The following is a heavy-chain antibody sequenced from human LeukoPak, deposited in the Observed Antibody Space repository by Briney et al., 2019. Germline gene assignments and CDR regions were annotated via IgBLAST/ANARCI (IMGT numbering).Heavy chain of an antibody. CDR1: GGSISSGGYY. D-gene: IGHD2-21*01. CDR3: ARAPAYSMAFDI. CDR2: IYYSGST. Sequence: PSQTLSLTCTVSGGSISSGGYYWSWIRQHPRKGLEWIGYIYYSGSTFYNPSLKSRITISVDTSKNQFSLKLSSVTAADTAVYYCARAPAYSMAFDIWGHGTMVTVSS. V-gene: IGHV4-31*03. J-gene: IGHJ3*02.